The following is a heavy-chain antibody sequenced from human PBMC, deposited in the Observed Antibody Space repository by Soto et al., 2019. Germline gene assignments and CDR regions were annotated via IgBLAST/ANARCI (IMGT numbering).Heavy chain of an antibody. J-gene: IGHJ4*02. CDR3: VRGRILRLRFGDFDS. CDR2: INRTGST. CDR1: GGSFTSNNW. Sequence: SETLSLTCAVSGGSFTSNNWWTWVRKPPGQGLEWIGEINRTGSTNYNPSLESRVTISLDKSKNQFSLDLTSVTAADTAVYYCVRGRILRLRFGDFDSWGQGTLVTVSS. D-gene: IGHD5-12*01. V-gene: IGHV4-4*02.